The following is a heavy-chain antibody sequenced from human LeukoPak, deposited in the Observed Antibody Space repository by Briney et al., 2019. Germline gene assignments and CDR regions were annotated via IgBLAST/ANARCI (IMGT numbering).Heavy chain of an antibody. CDR3: AKDGSGTSRACDV. V-gene: IGHV3-23*01. D-gene: IGHD3-10*01. Sequence: PGGSLRLSCAASGFTFSSSAMSWVRQAPGKGLEWVSAISGSGGVTYYRDSVKGRFTVSRDNSKNTLYLQMNSLRAEDTALYYCAKDGSGTSRACDVWGQGTMVTVSS. J-gene: IGHJ3*01. CDR1: GFTFSSSA. CDR2: ISGSGGVT.